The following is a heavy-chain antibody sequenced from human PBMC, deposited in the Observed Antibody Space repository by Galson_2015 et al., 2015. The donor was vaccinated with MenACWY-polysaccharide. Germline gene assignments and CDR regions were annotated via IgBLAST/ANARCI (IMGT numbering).Heavy chain of an antibody. CDR2: INPSGGGT. CDR1: GYTFDTYY. V-gene: IGHV1-46*02. Sequence: SVKVSCKASGYTFDTYYAHWVRQAPGQGLEWMVIINPSGGGTSYAERFQGRVAMTSDTSTSTFYMELSSLTSEDTAIYYCARDKPPTTDVDYYSGLDVWGQGTTVIVSS. J-gene: IGHJ6*02. D-gene: IGHD5-12*01. CDR3: ARDKPPTTDVDYYSGLDV.